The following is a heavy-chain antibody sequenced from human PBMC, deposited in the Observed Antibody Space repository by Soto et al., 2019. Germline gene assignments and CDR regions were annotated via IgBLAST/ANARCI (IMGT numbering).Heavy chain of an antibody. J-gene: IGHJ4*02. CDR3: ARQPLTSSGYSE. CDR1: GFSLSTSGVG. Sequence: QITLKESGPPLVKPTQTLTLTCTFSGFSLSTSGVGVGWIRQPPGKALEWLALIYWDDDKRYSPSLKSRLTNTKDTSKNQVVLTMTNMDPVDTATYYCARQPLTSSGYSEWGQGTLVTVSS. V-gene: IGHV2-5*02. D-gene: IGHD3-22*01. CDR2: IYWDDDK.